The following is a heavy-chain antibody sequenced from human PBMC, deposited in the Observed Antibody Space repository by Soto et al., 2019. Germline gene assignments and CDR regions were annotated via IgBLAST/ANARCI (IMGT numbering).Heavy chain of an antibody. CDR2: IDQSGGT. CDR1: GDSLRGQS. CDR3: ARAVRRVASYFDY. D-gene: IGHD5-12*01. V-gene: IGHV4-34*01. Sequence: PSETLSLTCAVVGDSLRGQSWNWIRQSPGKGLEWIGEIDQSGGTNYNPSLKSRAIISDDTSKNQFSLKLSSVTAADTAVYYCARAVRRVASYFDYWGQGTLVTVSS. J-gene: IGHJ4*02.